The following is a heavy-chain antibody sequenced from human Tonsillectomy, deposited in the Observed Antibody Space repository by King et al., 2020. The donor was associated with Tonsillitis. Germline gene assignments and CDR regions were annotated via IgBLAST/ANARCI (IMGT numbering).Heavy chain of an antibody. J-gene: IGHJ3*02. D-gene: IGHD1-26*01. Sequence: VQLVESGGDLVQPGGSLRLSCAASGFTCSGYWMSWVRQAPGKGLEWVANIKQDGSAQHYVDSVKGRFTISRDNARNSLYLQMNSLRAEDTAVYFCARDPYSGNYGAFDIWGQGTMVAVSS. CDR3: ARDPYSGNYGAFDI. CDR1: GFTCSGYW. V-gene: IGHV3-7*03. CDR2: IKQDGSAQ.